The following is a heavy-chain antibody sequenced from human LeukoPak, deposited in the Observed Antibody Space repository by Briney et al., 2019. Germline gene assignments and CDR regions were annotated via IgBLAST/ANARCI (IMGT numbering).Heavy chain of an antibody. CDR3: ARDWGIGCGGDCYLDY. V-gene: IGHV1-69*05. J-gene: IGHJ4*02. Sequence: SVKVSCKASGGTFSSYAISWVRQAPGQGLEWMGGIIPIFGTANYAQKFQGRVTITTDESTSTAYMELSSLRSEDTAVYYCARDWGIGCGGDCYLDYWGQGTLVTVSS. D-gene: IGHD2-21*01. CDR2: IIPIFGTA. CDR1: GGTFSSYA.